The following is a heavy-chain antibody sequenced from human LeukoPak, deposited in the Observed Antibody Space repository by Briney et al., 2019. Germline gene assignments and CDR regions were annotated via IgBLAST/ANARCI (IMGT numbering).Heavy chain of an antibody. D-gene: IGHD2-21*02. V-gene: IGHV1-2*02. J-gene: IGHJ3*02. CDR2: INPNSGGT. CDR3: ARVTDCGGDCYHDAFDI. CDR1: GYTFTGNY. Sequence: GASVKVSCKASGYTFTGNYMHWGRQAPGQGLEWMGWINPNSGGTNYAQKFQGRVTMTRDTSISTAYMELSRLRSDDTAVYYCARVTDCGGDCYHDAFDIWGQGTMVTVSS.